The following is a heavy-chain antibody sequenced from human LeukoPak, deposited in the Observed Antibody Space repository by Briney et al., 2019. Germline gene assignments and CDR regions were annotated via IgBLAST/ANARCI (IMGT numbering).Heavy chain of an antibody. J-gene: IGHJ2*01. V-gene: IGHV4-59*01. CDR1: GGSIRSYY. D-gene: IGHD6-13*01. Sequence: SETLSLTCTVSGGSIRSYYWSWIRQPPGKGLEWIAYIYYSGSTNYNPSLRSRVTISVDTSKNQFSLKLSSVTAADTAVYYCAGVYYSNSYDYWYFDLWGRGTLVTVSS. CDR2: IYYSGST. CDR3: AGVYYSNSYDYWYFDL.